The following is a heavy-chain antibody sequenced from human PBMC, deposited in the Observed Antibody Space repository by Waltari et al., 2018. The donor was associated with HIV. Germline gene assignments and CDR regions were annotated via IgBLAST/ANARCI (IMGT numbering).Heavy chain of an antibody. Sequence: VETGGGLFRFGESLRLSCDISGFDIGNTFITWVRQAPGERPAWLSVIYTDGSTHSADSGKGRFTISRDSPNKRVYLRMTSLIVEDTATYYCTKGVRYFDPWGQGTHVIVS. CDR3: TKGVRYFDP. CDR2: IYTDGST. V-gene: IGHV3-53*02. D-gene: IGHD3-10*02. CDR1: GFDIGNTF. J-gene: IGHJ5*02.